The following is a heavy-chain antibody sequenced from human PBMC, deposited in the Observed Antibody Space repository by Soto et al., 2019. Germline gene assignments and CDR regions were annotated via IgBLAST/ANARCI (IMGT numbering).Heavy chain of an antibody. D-gene: IGHD3-9*01. V-gene: IGHV4-59*11. Sequence: PSETLSLTCTVSGDSISNHYWSWIRQPPWKGLEWIGFISYTGTTNYNPSLKSRVTISRDTSKNQFSLKLNSVTAADTAVYYCARDLSGYYGNFDYWGQGTLVTVSS. CDR1: GDSISNHY. J-gene: IGHJ4*02. CDR3: ARDLSGYYGNFDY. CDR2: ISYTGTT.